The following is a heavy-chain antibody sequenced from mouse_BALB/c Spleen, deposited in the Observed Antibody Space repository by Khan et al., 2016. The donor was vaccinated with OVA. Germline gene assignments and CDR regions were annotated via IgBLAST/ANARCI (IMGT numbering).Heavy chain of an antibody. D-gene: IGHD2-4*01. V-gene: IGHV3-2*02. CDR1: GYSINSEYA. CDR2: INYSGNT. J-gene: IGHJ3*01. CDR3: TRKDYYDYDPFPY. Sequence: EVQLVESGPGLVKPSQSLSLTCTVTGYSINSEYAWNWIRQFPGNKLEWMGYINYSGNTRYNPSLKSRISITRDTSKNQFFLQLNSVTTEDTATYYCTRKDYYDYDPFPYWGQGTLVTVSA.